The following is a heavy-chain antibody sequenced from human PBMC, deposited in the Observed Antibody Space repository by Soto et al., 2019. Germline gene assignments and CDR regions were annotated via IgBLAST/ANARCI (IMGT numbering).Heavy chain of an antibody. CDR1: GGSVSSGSYY. CDR2: IYYSGST. Sequence: SETLSLTCTVSGGSVSSGSYYWSWIRQPPGKGLEWIGYIYYSGSTNYNPSLKSRVTISVDTSKNQFSLKLSSVTAADTAVYYCARVGCSGGSCYYYGMDVWGQGTTVTVSS. D-gene: IGHD2-15*01. CDR3: ARVGCSGGSCYYYGMDV. V-gene: IGHV4-61*01. J-gene: IGHJ6*02.